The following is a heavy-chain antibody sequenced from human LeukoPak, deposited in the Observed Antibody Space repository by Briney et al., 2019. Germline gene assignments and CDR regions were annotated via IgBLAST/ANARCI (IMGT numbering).Heavy chain of an antibody. CDR1: GGTFSSYA. CDR3: ARSAYPDTAMVRQSYYYYYGMDV. J-gene: IGHJ6*02. Sequence: GASVKVSCKASGGTFSSYAISWVRQAPGQGLEWMGRIIPILGIANYAQKFQGRVTITADKSTSTAYMELNSLRSEDTAVYYCARSAYPDTAMVRQSYYYYYGMDVWGQGTTVTVSS. V-gene: IGHV1-69*04. CDR2: IIPILGIA. D-gene: IGHD5-18*01.